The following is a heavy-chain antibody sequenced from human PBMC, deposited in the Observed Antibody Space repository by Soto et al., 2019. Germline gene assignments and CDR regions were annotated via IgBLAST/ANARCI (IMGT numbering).Heavy chain of an antibody. V-gene: IGHV3-23*01. J-gene: IGHJ4*02. CDR2: ISGSGGST. CDR3: AKDSRHPLNLFSSGWYPDY. Sequence: GGSLRLSCAASGFTFSSYAMSWVRQAPGKGLEWVSAISGSGGSTYYADSVKGRFTISRDNSKDTLYLQMNSLRAEDTAVYYCAKDSRHPLNLFSSGWYPDYWGQGTLVTVSS. D-gene: IGHD6-19*01. CDR1: GFTFSSYA.